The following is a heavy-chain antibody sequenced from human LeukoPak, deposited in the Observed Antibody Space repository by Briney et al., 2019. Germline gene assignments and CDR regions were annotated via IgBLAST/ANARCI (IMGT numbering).Heavy chain of an antibody. J-gene: IGHJ4*02. D-gene: IGHD3-9*01. CDR3: ARGRALRYFDWPPGAFDY. V-gene: IGHV4-34*01. Sequence: PSETLSLTCAAYGGSFSGYYWSWIRQPPGKGLEWIGEINHSGSTNYNPSLKSRVTISVDTSKNQFSLKLSSVTAADTAVYYCARGRALRYFDWPPGAFDYWGQGTLVTVSS. CDR1: GGSFSGYY. CDR2: INHSGST.